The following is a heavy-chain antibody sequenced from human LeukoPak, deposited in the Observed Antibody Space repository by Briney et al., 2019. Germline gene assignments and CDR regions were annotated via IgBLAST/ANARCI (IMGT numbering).Heavy chain of an antibody. V-gene: IGHV3-11*06. J-gene: IGHJ4*02. D-gene: IGHD2-15*01. CDR1: GLTFGDYY. CDR2: IGTTTSYT. Sequence: GGSLRLSCVTSGLTFGDYYMSWVRQAPGRGLEWVSYIGTTTSYTKYADSVKGRFTISRDNAKNSLYLQMNSLGAEDTALYYCARGLYCSGGTCFKPLDFWGQGTLATVSS. CDR3: ARGLYCSGGTCFKPLDF.